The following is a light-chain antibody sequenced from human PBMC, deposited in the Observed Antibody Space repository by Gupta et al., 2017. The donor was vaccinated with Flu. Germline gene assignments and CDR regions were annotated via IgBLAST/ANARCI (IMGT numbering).Light chain of an antibody. CDR1: KSINSN. CDR3: QQRYTLPGS. Sequence: PSSCSASVGDRVTLTGRASKSINSNLIWYNKKPGKPPRVLIYVASSWQSGSPSGLGGGESGTDFTLPITSRNPEDIATYNGQQRYTLPGSLAKGTKLKIK. V-gene: IGKV1-39*01. CDR2: VAS. J-gene: IGKJ2*04.